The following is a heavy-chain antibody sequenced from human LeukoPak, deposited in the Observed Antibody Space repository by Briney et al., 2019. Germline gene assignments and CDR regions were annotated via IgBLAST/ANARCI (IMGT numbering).Heavy chain of an antibody. CDR2: INSDGRTT. Sequence: GGSLRLSCEASEFTFSSYWMHWVRQAPGKGLVWVSRINSDGRTTIYADSVKGRFTISRDNAKNTLYLQMNSLRAEDTAVHYCAREGYYDSSGYSIRLSYWGQGTLVTVSS. J-gene: IGHJ4*02. CDR3: AREGYYDSSGYSIRLSY. D-gene: IGHD3-22*01. CDR1: EFTFSSYW. V-gene: IGHV3-74*01.